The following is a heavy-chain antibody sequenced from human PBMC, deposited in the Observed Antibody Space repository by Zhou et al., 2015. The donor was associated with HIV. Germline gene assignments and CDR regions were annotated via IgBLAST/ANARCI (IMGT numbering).Heavy chain of an antibody. D-gene: IGHD6-13*01. J-gene: IGHJ3*02. CDR3: ARDLAELAAAGRYEGRSDAFDI. CDR1: GGTFSSYT. CDR2: IIPIFGTA. V-gene: IGHV1-69*01. Sequence: QVQLVQSGAEVKKPGSSVKVSCKASGGTFSSYTISWVRQAPGQGLEWLGGIIPIFGTANYAQKFQGGVPITADESTSTAYMELSSLGSEDTALYYCARDLAELAAAGRYEGRSDAFDIWGQGTMVTVSS.